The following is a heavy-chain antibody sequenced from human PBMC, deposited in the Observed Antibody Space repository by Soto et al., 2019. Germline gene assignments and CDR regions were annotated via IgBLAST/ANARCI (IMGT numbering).Heavy chain of an antibody. CDR3: ARDRGHKSQGLRYFDWLLDY. Sequence: AETLSRTGTVSGGSISSYYWSWIRQPPGKGLEWIGYIYYSGSTNYNPSLKSRVTISVDTSKNQFSLKLSSVTAADTAVYYCARDRGHKSQGLRYFDWLLDYWGQGTLVTVSS. CDR1: GGSISSYY. V-gene: IGHV4-59*01. D-gene: IGHD3-9*01. J-gene: IGHJ4*02. CDR2: IYYSGST.